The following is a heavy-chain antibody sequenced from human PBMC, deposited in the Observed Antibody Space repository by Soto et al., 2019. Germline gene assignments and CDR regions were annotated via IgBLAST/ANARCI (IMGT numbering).Heavy chain of an antibody. CDR3: ARCAYGLYTFGLDV. Sequence: QVQLQESGPGLVKPSGTLSLTCAVSGGSISTHHWWCWVRQPPGKGLEWIGEIFHGGRINYNPSLTGRGTISMDKSANQFSLMLSSLTAADTEVYYWARCAYGLYTFGLDVWCQGTTVTVSS. V-gene: IGHV4-4*02. D-gene: IGHD3-10*01. J-gene: IGHJ6*02. CDR2: IFHGGRI. CDR1: GGSISTHHW.